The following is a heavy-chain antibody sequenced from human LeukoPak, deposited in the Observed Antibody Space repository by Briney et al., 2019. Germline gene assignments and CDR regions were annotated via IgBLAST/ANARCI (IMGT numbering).Heavy chain of an antibody. D-gene: IGHD2-21*02. V-gene: IGHV1-69*05. Sequence: ASVKVSCKASGGTFSSYAISWVRQAPGQGLEWMGRIIPIFGTANYAQKFQGRVTMTTDTSTSTAYMELRSLRSDDTAVYYCARDYLAYCGGDCYSGYDYRGQGTLVTVSS. CDR1: GGTFSSYA. CDR2: IIPIFGTA. J-gene: IGHJ4*02. CDR3: ARDYLAYCGGDCYSGYDY.